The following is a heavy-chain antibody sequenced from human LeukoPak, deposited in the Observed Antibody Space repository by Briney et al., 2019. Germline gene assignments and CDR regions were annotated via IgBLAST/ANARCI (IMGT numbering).Heavy chain of an antibody. V-gene: IGHV5-51*01. CDR1: GYSFTSYW. D-gene: IGHD1-14*01. CDR3: ARQVEPIGDAFDI. Sequence: LGESLKISCKGSGYSFTSYWIGWVRQMPGKGLEWMGIIYPGDSDTRYSPSFQGQVTISADKSISTAYLQRSSLKASDTAMYYCARQVEPIGDAFDIWGQGTMVTVSS. CDR2: IYPGDSDT. J-gene: IGHJ3*02.